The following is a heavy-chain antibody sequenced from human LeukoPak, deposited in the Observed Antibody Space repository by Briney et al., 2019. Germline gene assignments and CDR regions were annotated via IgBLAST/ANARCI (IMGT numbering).Heavy chain of an antibody. CDR2: IYYSGST. Sequence: SETLSLTCTVSNASIRSYSCNWIRQPPGKGLEWIGYIYYSGSTNYNPSLKSRVTISVDTSKNQFSLKLSSVTAADTAVYYCARDRVQNWFDPWGQGTLVTVSS. CDR3: ARDRVQNWFDP. D-gene: IGHD3-10*01. V-gene: IGHV4-59*01. J-gene: IGHJ5*02. CDR1: NASIRSYS.